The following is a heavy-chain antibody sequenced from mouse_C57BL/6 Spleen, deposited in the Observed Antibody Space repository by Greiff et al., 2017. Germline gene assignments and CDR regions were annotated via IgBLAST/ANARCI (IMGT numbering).Heavy chain of an antibody. CDR3: ARDGYPAIDY. CDR1: GFTFSDYY. D-gene: IGHD2-2*01. J-gene: IGHJ4*01. CDR2: INYDGSST. V-gene: IGHV5-16*01. Sequence: EVQVVESEGGLVQPGSSMKLSCTASGFTFSDYYMAWVRQVPEKGLEWVANINYDGSSTYYLDSLKSRFIISRDNAKNILYLQMSSLKSEDTATYYCARDGYPAIDYWGQGTSVTVSS.